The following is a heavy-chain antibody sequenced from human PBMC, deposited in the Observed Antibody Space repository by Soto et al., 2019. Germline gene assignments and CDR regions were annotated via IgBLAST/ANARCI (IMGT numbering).Heavy chain of an antibody. D-gene: IGHD3-9*01. CDR2: ITSGGTVF. CDR3: ARGRYALGV. V-gene: IGHV3-48*03. J-gene: IGHJ6*02. Sequence: GGSLRLSCAASGFNVGDYEMNWVRRAPGKGLEWISMITSGGTVFYYADSVRGRFAISRDDTENSLHLQMNSLRVEDTAMYYCARGRYALGVWGQGTTVTVSS. CDR1: GFNVGDYE.